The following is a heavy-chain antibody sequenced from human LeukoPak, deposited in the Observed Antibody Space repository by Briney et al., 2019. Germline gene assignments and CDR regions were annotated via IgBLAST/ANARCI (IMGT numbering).Heavy chain of an antibody. J-gene: IGHJ6*03. Sequence: SETLSLTCTVSGDSISSGSYYWSWIRQPAGKGLEWIGRIYTSGSTNYNPSLKSRVTISVDTSKNQFSLKLSSVTAADTAVYYCARVPMPYYYYYMDVWGKGTTVTVSS. CDR3: ARVPMPYYYYYMDV. V-gene: IGHV4-61*02. CDR2: IYTSGST. CDR1: GDSISSGSYY. D-gene: IGHD2-2*01.